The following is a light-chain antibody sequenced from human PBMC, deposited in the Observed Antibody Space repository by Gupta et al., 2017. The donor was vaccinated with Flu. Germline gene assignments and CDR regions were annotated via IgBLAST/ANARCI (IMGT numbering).Light chain of an antibody. V-gene: IGLV1-44*01. CDR1: SSNIGSNT. CDR2: SNN. Sequence: QSVLTHPPSASGTPGQRVTISCSGSSSNIGSNTGNWDQQLPGTAPKLVIFSNNQRPSGVVDRFSGSKSGTSDSRALTGLQSEEEAEYYCEAWDDTLNGEVVGTGTKLTVL. J-gene: IGLJ1*01. CDR3: EAWDDTLNGEV.